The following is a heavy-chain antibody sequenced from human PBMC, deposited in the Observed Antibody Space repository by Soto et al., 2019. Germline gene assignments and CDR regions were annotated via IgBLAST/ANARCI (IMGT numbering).Heavy chain of an antibody. CDR3: GKESSRSWHDY. CDR2: ISAYNGNT. V-gene: IGHV1-18*01. CDR1: GYTFTSYG. J-gene: IGHJ4*01. Sequence: QVQLVQSGAEVKKPGASVKVSCKASGYTFTSYGISWVRQAPGQGLEWMGWISAYNGNTNYAQKPQGRGHMTQGTTKSPAYIGVRDLRTDQPAVDFRGKESSRSWHDYWGQGNL. D-gene: IGHD6-13*01.